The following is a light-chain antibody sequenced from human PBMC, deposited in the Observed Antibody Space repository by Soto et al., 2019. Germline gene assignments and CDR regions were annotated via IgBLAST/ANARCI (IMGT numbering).Light chain of an antibody. CDR1: QGIRND. J-gene: IGKJ4*01. Sequence: AIQMTPSASSLSASVGERVTITCRASQGIRNDLGWYQQKPGKAPKLLIYAASSLQSGVPSRYSGSGSGTEFTLTISSLQHEDFATYYCLQDYNYPLTFGGGTKVDIK. V-gene: IGKV1-6*01. CDR3: LQDYNYPLT. CDR2: AAS.